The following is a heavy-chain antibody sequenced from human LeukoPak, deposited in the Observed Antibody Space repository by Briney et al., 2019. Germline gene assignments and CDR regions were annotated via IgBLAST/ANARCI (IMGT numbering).Heavy chain of an antibody. V-gene: IGHV4-34*12. D-gene: IGHD3-10*01. J-gene: IGHJ3*02. Sequence: NPSETLSLTCAVYGGSFSGYYWGWIRQPPGKGLEWIGNIFYSGSTYYSPSLRSRVTISLDTSRNQFSLKLNSVTAADTAVYYCVKSNGYGLVDIWGQGAMVTVSS. CDR3: VKSNGYGLVDI. CDR2: IFYSGST. CDR1: GGSFSGYY.